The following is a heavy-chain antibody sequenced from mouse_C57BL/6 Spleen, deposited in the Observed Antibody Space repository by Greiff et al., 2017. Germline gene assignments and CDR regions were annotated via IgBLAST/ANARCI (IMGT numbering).Heavy chain of an antibody. CDR2: INPSTGGT. J-gene: IGHJ4*01. Sequence: VQLQQSGPELVKPGASVTISCKASGYSFTGYYMNWVKQSPEKSLERIGEINPSTGGTTYNQKFKAMATLTVDKTASSAYMQHKSLTSEDTVVFYCERDRSPMDYGGQGTSVTVSS. V-gene: IGHV1-42*01. CDR1: GYSFTGYY. CDR3: ERDRSPMDY.